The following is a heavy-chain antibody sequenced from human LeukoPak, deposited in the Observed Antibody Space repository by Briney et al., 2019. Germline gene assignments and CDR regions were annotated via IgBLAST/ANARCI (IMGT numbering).Heavy chain of an antibody. V-gene: IGHV3-20*04. J-gene: IGHJ4*02. CDR2: INWNGGST. CDR3: ARGGYGSGNYYFDY. CDR1: GFTFDDYG. D-gene: IGHD3-10*01. Sequence: PGGSLRLSCAASGFTFDDYGMSWVRQAPGKGLEWVSGINWNGGSTVYADSVKGRFTLSRDNAKNSLYLQMNSLRAEDTALYYCARGGYGSGNYYFDYWGQGTLVTVSS.